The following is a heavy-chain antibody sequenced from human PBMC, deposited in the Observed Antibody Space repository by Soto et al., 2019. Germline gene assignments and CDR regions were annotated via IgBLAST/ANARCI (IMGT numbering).Heavy chain of an antibody. CDR2: INIDGSIT. CDR1: GFTFSRYW. J-gene: IGHJ4*02. Sequence: EVQLVESGGGLVQPGGSLRLSCVASGFTFSRYWMHWVRQAPGKGLVWVSRINIDGSITNYADSVKGRFTISRDSAKNTLYLQMNSLRVEDTAVYHCARGGADTAMGHDHWGQGTLVTVSS. V-gene: IGHV3-74*01. CDR3: ARGGADTAMGHDH. D-gene: IGHD5-18*01.